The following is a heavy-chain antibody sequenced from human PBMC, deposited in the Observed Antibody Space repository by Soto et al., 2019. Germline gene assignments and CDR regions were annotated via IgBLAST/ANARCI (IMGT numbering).Heavy chain of an antibody. CDR2: IWYDGSNK. CDR1: GFTFSSYG. D-gene: IGHD6-13*01. J-gene: IGHJ4*02. Sequence: QVQLVESGGGVVQPARSLRLSCAASGFTFSSYGMHWVRQAPGKGLEWVAVIWYDGSNKYYADSVKGRFTISRDNSKNTLYLQMNSLRAEDTAVYYCASEAAAGTFDYWGQGTLVTVSS. CDR3: ASEAAAGTFDY. V-gene: IGHV3-33*01.